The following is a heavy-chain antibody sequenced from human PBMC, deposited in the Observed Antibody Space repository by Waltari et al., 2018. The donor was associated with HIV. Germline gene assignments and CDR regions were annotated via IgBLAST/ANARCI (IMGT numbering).Heavy chain of an antibody. Sequence: QVQLQQWGAGLLKPSETLSLTCAVYGGSFSTYSLAWIRQPPGKGLEWIGEINHSGSTNYSPSLKSRVTISVDTSKNQFSLRLTSVTAADTAVYYCGRPGAGAAYDIWGQGTMVTVSS. CDR2: INHSGST. CDR3: GRPGAGAAYDI. D-gene: IGHD1-26*01. CDR1: GGSFSTYS. V-gene: IGHV4-34*01. J-gene: IGHJ3*02.